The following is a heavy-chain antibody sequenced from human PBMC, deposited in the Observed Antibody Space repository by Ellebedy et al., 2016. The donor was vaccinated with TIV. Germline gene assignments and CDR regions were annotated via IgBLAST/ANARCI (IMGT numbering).Heavy chain of an antibody. V-gene: IGHV3-30*18. CDR2: ISSDGSNK. D-gene: IGHD6-19*01. Sequence: GESLKISCAASGFTFSSYGMHWVRQAPGKGLEWVAVISSDGSNKYYADSVKGRFTISRDNSKNTLYLQMNSLRTEDTAVFYCAKGLKEQWQVNDYWGQGTLVTVSS. CDR3: AKGLKEQWQVNDY. CDR1: GFTFSSYG. J-gene: IGHJ4*02.